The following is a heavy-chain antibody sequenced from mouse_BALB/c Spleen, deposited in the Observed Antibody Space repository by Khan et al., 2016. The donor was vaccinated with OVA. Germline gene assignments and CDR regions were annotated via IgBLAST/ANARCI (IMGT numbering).Heavy chain of an antibody. Sequence: HIQLVQSGPELKKPGETVKISCKASGYTFTNYGMNWVKQAPGKGLKWMGWINTYTGEPTYADDFKGRFAFSLETSASTAYLQINNLKNEDTATYFCARSNWGYYAMDYWGQGTSVTVSS. J-gene: IGHJ4*01. D-gene: IGHD4-1*01. CDR2: INTYTGEP. CDR1: GYTFTNYG. CDR3: ARSNWGYYAMDY. V-gene: IGHV9-3-1*01.